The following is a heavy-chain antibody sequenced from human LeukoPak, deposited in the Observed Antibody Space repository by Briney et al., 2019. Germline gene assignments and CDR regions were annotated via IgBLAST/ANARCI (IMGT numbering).Heavy chain of an antibody. Sequence: GGSLRLSCAASGFTFSSYAMSWVRQAPGKGLEWVSAISGSGGSTYYADSVKGRFTISRDNSKNTLYLQMNSLRAEDTAVYYCAKDSYYDSSGNYYYYYYMDVWGKGTTVTVSS. CDR1: GFTFSSYA. V-gene: IGHV3-23*01. CDR3: AKDSYYDSSGNYYYYYYMDV. CDR2: ISGSGGST. D-gene: IGHD3-22*01. J-gene: IGHJ6*03.